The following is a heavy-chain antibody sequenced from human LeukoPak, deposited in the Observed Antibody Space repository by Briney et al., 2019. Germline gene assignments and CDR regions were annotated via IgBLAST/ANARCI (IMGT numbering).Heavy chain of an antibody. CDR1: GSTFSSYG. CDR3: AKSEPFYYATRVPWFDP. CDR2: ISYDGSNK. V-gene: IGHV3-30*18. J-gene: IGHJ5*02. Sequence: QTGGSLRLSCAASGSTFSSYGMHWVRQAPGKGLEWVAVISYDGSNKYYADSVKGRFTISRDNSKNTLYLQMNSLRAEDTAVYYCAKSEPFYYATRVPWFDPWGQGTLVTVSS. D-gene: IGHD2-2*01.